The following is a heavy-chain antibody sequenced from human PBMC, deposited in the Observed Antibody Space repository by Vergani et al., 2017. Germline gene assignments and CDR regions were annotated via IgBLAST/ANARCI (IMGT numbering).Heavy chain of an antibody. J-gene: IGHJ5*02. Sequence: QVQLVQSGAEVKKPGASVKVSCKASGYTFTSYYMHWVRQAPGQGLEWVGRINPNSGGTNYAQKFQGRVTMTRDTSISTVYMELTSLRSDDTAVYYCARGDTSGSPYHWGQGTLVTVSS. V-gene: IGHV1-2*06. CDR3: ARGDTSGSPYH. CDR2: INPNSGGT. CDR1: GYTFTSYY. D-gene: IGHD6-19*01.